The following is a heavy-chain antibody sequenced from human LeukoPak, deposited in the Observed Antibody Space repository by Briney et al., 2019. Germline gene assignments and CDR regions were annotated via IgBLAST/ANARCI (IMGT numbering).Heavy chain of an antibody. CDR1: GFTFDDYA. CDR2: ISWNNGSI. J-gene: IGHJ4*02. CDR3: ARSWDARLNFDY. Sequence: GRSLRLSCAASGFTFDDYAMHWVRQAPGKGLEWVSGISWNNGSIDYADSVKGRFTISRDNSKNTVNLQMNDLRADDTAVYYCARSWDARLNFDYWGQGTLVTVSS. D-gene: IGHD1-26*01. V-gene: IGHV3-9*01.